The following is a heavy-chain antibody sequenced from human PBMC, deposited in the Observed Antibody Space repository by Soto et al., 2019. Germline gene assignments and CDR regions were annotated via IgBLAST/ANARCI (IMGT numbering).Heavy chain of an antibody. J-gene: IGHJ4*02. CDR3: ARESGDGYNSIDY. D-gene: IGHD5-12*01. Sequence: PSETLSLTCTVSGGSISSYYWSWIRQPPGKGLEWIGYIYYSGSTNYNPSLKSRVTISVDTSKNQFSLKLSSVTAADTAVYYCARESGDGYNSIDYWGQGTLVTVSS. V-gene: IGHV4-59*01. CDR2: IYYSGST. CDR1: GGSISSYY.